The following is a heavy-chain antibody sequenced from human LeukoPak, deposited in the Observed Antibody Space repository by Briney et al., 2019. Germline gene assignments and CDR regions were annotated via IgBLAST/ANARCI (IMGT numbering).Heavy chain of an antibody. D-gene: IGHD3-9*01. CDR1: GFTFSNYV. CDR3: ASAYYDILTGYYHEFDY. Sequence: GGYLRLSCAASGFTFSNYVMHWVRQAPGKGLEWVAVISYDGSNKYYADSVKGRFTISRDNSKNTLYLQMNSLRAEDTAVYYCASAYYDILTGYYHEFDYWGQGTLVTVSS. J-gene: IGHJ4*02. CDR2: ISYDGSNK. V-gene: IGHV3-30-3*01.